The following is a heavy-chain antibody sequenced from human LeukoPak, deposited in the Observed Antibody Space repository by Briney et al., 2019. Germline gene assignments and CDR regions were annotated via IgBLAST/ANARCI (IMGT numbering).Heavy chain of an antibody. CDR1: GYTFTSYD. CDR3: ARLPASIAAPFA. D-gene: IGHD6-13*01. V-gene: IGHV1-8*01. J-gene: IGHJ5*02. CDR2: MNPNSGNT. Sequence: ASVKVSCKASGYTFTSYDINWVRQATGQGLEWMGWMNPNSGNTGYAQKLQGRVTMTTDTSTSTAYMELSSLRSEDTAVYYCARLPASIAAPFAWGQGTLVTVSS.